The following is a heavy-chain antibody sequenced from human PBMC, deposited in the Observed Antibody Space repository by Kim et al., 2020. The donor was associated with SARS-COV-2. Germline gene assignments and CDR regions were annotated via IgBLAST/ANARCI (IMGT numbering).Heavy chain of an antibody. V-gene: IGHV3-30*04. D-gene: IGHD3-3*01. CDR2: ISFDGSSR. CDR1: GFIFRTYA. Sequence: GGSLRLSCAASGFIFRTYAFHWVRQAPGKGLEWVAAISFDGSSRYYVDSVKGRFTISRDNFKNTMYLQMNSLRAEETAVYYCARSQGIFGVIDYWGQGALVAVSS. CDR3: ARSQGIFGVIDY. J-gene: IGHJ4*02.